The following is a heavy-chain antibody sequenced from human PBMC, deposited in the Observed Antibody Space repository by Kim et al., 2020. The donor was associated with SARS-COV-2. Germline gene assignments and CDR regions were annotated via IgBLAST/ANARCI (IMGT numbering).Heavy chain of an antibody. CDR3: AALLWFGELRHYGMDV. Sequence: GGSLRLSCAASGFTFSSYGMHWVRQAPGKGLEWVAVIWYDGSNKYYADSVKGRFTISRDNSKNTLYLQMNSLRAEDTAVYYCAALLWFGELRHYGMDVWGQGTTVTVSS. V-gene: IGHV3-33*01. CDR1: GFTFSSYG. CDR2: IWYDGSNK. J-gene: IGHJ6*02. D-gene: IGHD3-10*01.